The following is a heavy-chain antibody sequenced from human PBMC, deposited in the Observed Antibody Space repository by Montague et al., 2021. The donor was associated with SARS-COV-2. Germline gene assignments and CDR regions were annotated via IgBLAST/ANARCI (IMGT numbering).Heavy chain of an antibody. Sequence: RAISGDSVSSNSATWNWVRQSPSRGLEWLGRTYYRSMWYNDYAVSVRGRVTISPDTSKNQFSLQLNSVTPEDTAIYYCTSGREGNYNVMDVWGQGTTVTVSS. V-gene: IGHV6-1*01. CDR3: TSGREGNYNVMDV. J-gene: IGHJ6*02. CDR1: GDSVSSNSAT. D-gene: IGHD1-1*01. CDR2: TYYRSMWYN.